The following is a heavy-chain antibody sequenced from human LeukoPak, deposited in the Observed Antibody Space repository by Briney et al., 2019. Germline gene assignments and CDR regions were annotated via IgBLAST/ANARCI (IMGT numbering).Heavy chain of an antibody. CDR2: ISYDGSNK. CDR1: GFTFSSYA. Sequence: PGGSLRLSCAASGFTFSSYAMHWVRQAPGKGLEWVAVISYDGSNKYYADSVKGRFTISRDNSKNTLYLQMNSLRAEDTAVYYCAKSGCSSTSCYTDYWGQGTLATVSS. CDR3: AKSGCSSTSCYTDY. V-gene: IGHV3-30-3*02. J-gene: IGHJ4*02. D-gene: IGHD2-2*02.